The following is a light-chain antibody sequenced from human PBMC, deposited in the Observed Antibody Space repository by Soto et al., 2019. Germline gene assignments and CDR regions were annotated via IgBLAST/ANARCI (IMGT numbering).Light chain of an antibody. CDR2: EGT. J-gene: IGLJ2*01. CDR3: SSYAGSGTFV. Sequence: QSALTQLASVSGSPGQSITISCTGTSSDVGRYNLVSWYQQHPGKAPKLMIYEGTERPSGVSNRFSASKSANTASLTISGLQAEDEAHYHCSSYAGSGTFVFGGGTKLTVL. CDR1: SSDVGRYNL. V-gene: IGLV2-23*01.